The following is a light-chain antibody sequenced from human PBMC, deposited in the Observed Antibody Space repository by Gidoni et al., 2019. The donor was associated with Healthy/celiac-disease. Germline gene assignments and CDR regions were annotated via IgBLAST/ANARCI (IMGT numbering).Light chain of an antibody. CDR1: QGISNY. V-gene: IGKV1-27*01. CDR3: QKYNSAPPWT. CDR2: AAS. Sequence: DIQMTQSPSSLSASVGDRVTITCRASQGISNYLAWYQQKPGKVPKLLIYAASTLQSGVPSRFSGSGSGTDFTLTISSLQPEDGATYYCQKYNSAPPWTFGQGTKVEIK. J-gene: IGKJ1*01.